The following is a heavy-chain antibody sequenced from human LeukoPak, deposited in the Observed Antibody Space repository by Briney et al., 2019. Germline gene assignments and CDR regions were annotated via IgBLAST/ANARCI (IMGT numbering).Heavy chain of an antibody. D-gene: IGHD3-10*01. CDR3: ARGSYGSGSYSS. Sequence: SETLSLTCAVYGGSFSGYYWSWIRQPPGKGLEWIGEINHSGGTNYNPSLKSRVTISVGSSKNQFSLKLNSVIDADTAVYYCARGSYGSGSYSSWGQGTLVTVSS. V-gene: IGHV4-34*01. J-gene: IGHJ5*02. CDR1: GGSFSGYY. CDR2: INHSGGT.